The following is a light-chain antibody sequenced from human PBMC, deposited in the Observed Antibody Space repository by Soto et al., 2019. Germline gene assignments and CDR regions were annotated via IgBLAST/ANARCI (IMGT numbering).Light chain of an antibody. CDR1: QSVSSN. Sequence: IVLTQSPPTVYVYPRERATLSCRASQSVSSNLAWYQQKPGQAPRLLIYGASTRATGIPARFSGSGSGTEFTLTISSLQSEDFAVYYCQQYNNWRTFGQGTKVDIK. CDR3: QQYNNWRT. J-gene: IGKJ1*01. V-gene: IGKV3-15*01. CDR2: GAS.